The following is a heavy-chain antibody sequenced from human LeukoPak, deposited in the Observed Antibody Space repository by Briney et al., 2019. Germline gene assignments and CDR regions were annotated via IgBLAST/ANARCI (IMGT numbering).Heavy chain of an antibody. V-gene: IGHV3-21*01. Sequence: GGSLRLSCAASGFAFSSYTMHWVRQIPGERPEWVSSISGDTTYIYYADSLKGRFTISRDNTNTSLFLQMNSLRAEDTAVYYCARGWTYLMGPAYWGQGTLVTVSS. CDR2: ISGDTTYI. CDR1: GFAFSSYT. J-gene: IGHJ4*02. CDR3: ARGWTYLMGPAY. D-gene: IGHD1-7*01.